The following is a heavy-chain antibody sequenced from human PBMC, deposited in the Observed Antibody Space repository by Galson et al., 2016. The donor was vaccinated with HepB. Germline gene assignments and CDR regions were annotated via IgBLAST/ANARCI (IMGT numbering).Heavy chain of an antibody. CDR2: IKEDGSVE. J-gene: IGHJ3*01. D-gene: IGHD2-15*01. CDR3: ARHGNLRVGAALTYPLDV. Sequence: SLRLSRAASGFTLSTYWMTWVRQAPGKGLEWVANIKEDGSVENYEDSVRGRFTISRDNAKSSLYLQLDSLSADDTAVYYCARHGNLRVGAALTYPLDVWGQGTVVTVSS. CDR1: GFTLSTYW. V-gene: IGHV3-7*01.